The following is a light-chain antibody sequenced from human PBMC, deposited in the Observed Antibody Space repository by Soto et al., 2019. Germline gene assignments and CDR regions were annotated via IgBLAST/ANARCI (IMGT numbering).Light chain of an antibody. CDR2: GTS. CDR3: QQYGRSLPWT. J-gene: IGKJ1*01. V-gene: IGKV3-20*01. Sequence: EIVLTQSPATLSLSPGERATLSCRASQSVGTRFLACYQQLPGQAPRLLIYGTSTRAADIPGRCSSSGSGTDFTPTSSRLEPEDFALYCCQQYGRSLPWTFGQGTKLEI. CDR1: QSVGTRF.